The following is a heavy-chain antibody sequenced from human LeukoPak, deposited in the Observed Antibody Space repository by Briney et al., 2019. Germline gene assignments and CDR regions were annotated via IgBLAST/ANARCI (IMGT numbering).Heavy chain of an antibody. Sequence: GGSLRLSCAASAFTFSSYEMNWVRQAPGKGLEWVSYIGSRGTTTYYADSVKGRFTVSRDNAKNSLYLQMNSLRAEDTAVYYCARGPGLGSGSFPIDYWGQGTLVTGSS. CDR2: IGSRGTTT. J-gene: IGHJ4*02. D-gene: IGHD3-10*01. CDR1: AFTFSSYE. V-gene: IGHV3-48*03. CDR3: ARGPGLGSGSFPIDY.